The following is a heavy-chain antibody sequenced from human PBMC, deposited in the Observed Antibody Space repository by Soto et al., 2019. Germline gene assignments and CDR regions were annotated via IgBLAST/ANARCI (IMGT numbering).Heavy chain of an antibody. J-gene: IGHJ4*02. CDR3: ARIGWGGDS. Sequence: QVQLQESGPGRVKPSETLSLTCSVSGVSVRTGSYHWSWIRQPPGKGLEWMGFIPNNGSPDYNPSLKSRVVVSIDRAKNQFSLKVNSVTAADTAVYLCARIGWGGDSWGQGTLVTVSS. D-gene: IGHD7-27*01. V-gene: IGHV4-61*01. CDR2: IPNNGSP. CDR1: GVSVRTGSYH.